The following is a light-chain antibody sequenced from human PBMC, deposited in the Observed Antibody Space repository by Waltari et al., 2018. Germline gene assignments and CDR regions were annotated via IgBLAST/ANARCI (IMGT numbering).Light chain of an antibody. V-gene: IGKV1-33*01. J-gene: IGKJ3*01. Sequence: DIQMTQSPSSLSAFVGDSVIMTCQASQYISNYLNWYKQEPGRAPKLLIRDASNLETGVPTRFSGSQYRTDFTVTNRGQQPEHVGTYYCQRFDNLPIFAFGPGTKAEI. CDR2: DAS. CDR3: QRFDNLPIFA. CDR1: QYISNY.